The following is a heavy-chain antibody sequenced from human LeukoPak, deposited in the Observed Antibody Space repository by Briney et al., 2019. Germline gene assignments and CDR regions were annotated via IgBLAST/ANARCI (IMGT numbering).Heavy chain of an antibody. Sequence: SETLSLTCTVSGGSISSGSYYWSWIRQPAGKGLAWIGRIYTSGSTNYNPSLKSRVTISVDTSKNQFSLKLSSVTAADTAVYYCARGTAARPQYYFDYWGQGTLVTVSS. J-gene: IGHJ4*02. V-gene: IGHV4-61*02. CDR3: ARGTAARPQYYFDY. CDR1: GGSISSGSYY. D-gene: IGHD6-6*01. CDR2: IYTSGST.